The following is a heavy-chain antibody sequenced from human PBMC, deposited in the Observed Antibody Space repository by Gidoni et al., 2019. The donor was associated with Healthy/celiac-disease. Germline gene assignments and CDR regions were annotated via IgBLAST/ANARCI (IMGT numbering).Heavy chain of an antibody. J-gene: IGHJ4*02. CDR1: GGSISSGSYY. Sequence: KPSQTLSLTCTVSGGSISSGSYYWSWLRQPAGKGLEWIGRIYTSGSTNYNPSLKSRVTISVDTSKNQFSLKLSSVTAADTAVYYCARDRIAAGFYFDYWGQGTLVTVSS. D-gene: IGHD6-13*01. V-gene: IGHV4-61*02. CDR3: ARDRIAAGFYFDY. CDR2: IYTSGST.